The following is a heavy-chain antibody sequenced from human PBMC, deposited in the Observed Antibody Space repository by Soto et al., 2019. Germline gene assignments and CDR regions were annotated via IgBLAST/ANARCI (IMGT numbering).Heavy chain of an antibody. D-gene: IGHD6-13*01. CDR2: INPNSGGT. V-gene: IGHV1-2*02. Sequence: ASVKVSCKASGYTFTGYYMRWVRQAPGQGLEWMGWINPNSGGTNYAQKFQGRVTMTRDTSISTAYMELSRLRSDDTAVYYCARGRQAAGTFDYWGQGTLVTVSS. CDR3: ARGRQAAGTFDY. J-gene: IGHJ4*02. CDR1: GYTFTGYY.